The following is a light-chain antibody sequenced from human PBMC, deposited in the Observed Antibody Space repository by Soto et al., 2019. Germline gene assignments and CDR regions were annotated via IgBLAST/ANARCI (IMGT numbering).Light chain of an antibody. Sequence: QSALTQPASVSGSPGQSITISCTGTSSDVGGYNYVSWYQQHPGKAPKLMIYEVPNRPSGISSRFSGSRSGNTASLTISGLQSEDEGDYYCSAYTARSTLVFGGGTKLTVL. V-gene: IGLV2-14*01. CDR2: EVP. CDR1: SSDVGGYNY. CDR3: SAYTARSTLV. J-gene: IGLJ3*02.